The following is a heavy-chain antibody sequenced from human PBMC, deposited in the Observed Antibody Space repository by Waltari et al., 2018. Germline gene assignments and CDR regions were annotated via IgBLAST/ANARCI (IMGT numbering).Heavy chain of an antibody. V-gene: IGHV3-23*01. J-gene: IGHJ4*02. CDR1: GFTFSSFA. CDR3: AKDEGTSFDY. Sequence: EVQLLESGGGLVQPGGSLRLSCAASGFTFSSFAMSWVRQAPGKGLEWVSSVSRTGGATYYADSVRGRFTISRDNSKNMVLLQMNSLRAEDTALYYCAKDEGTSFDYWGQGTLFTVSS. CDR2: VSRTGGAT.